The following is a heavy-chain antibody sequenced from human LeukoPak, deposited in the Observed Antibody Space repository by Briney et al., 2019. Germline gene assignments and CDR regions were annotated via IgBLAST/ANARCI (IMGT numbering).Heavy chain of an antibody. V-gene: IGHV6-1*01. CDR1: GESVSSKNGA. J-gene: IGHJ5*01. D-gene: IGHD6-19*01. CDR3: SRDLGTSGWYTFDF. Sequence: SQTLSLTCAISGESVSSKNGAWNSIRQSPSRGLEWLGATYYRSKWYDEYADSVKGRVTISPDTSKNQFSLHVYSVTPEDTAVYYCSRDLGTSGWYTFDFWDQGTLVTVSS. CDR2: TYYRSKWYD.